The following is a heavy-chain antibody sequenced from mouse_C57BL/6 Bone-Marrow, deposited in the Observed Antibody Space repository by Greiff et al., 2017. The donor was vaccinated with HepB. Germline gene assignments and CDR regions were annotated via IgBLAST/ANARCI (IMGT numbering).Heavy chain of an antibody. CDR3: ARTYYYGSSYVRRNGVDY. CDR2: IYPGDGDT. CDR1: GYAFSSSW. Sequence: VQGVESGPELVKPGASVKISCKASGYAFSSSWMNWVKQRPGKGLEWIGRIYPGDGDTNYNGKFKGKATLTADKSSSTAYMQLSSLTSEDSAVYFCARTYYYGSSYVRRNGVDYWGQGTSVTVSS. J-gene: IGHJ4*01. D-gene: IGHD1-1*01. V-gene: IGHV1-82*01.